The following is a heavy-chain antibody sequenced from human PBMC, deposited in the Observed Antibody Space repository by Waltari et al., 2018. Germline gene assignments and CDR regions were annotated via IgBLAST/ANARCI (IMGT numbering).Heavy chain of an antibody. V-gene: IGHV3-23*04. CDR3: AKAAEYSSSPAYNYYYYYMDV. Sequence: EVQLVESGGGLVQPGGSLRLSCTASGFTFSSYAMSWVRPAPGKGLEWVSAISGSGGSTYYADSVKGRFTISRDNSKNTLYLQMNSLRAEDTAVYYCAKAAEYSSSPAYNYYYYYMDVWGKGTTVTVSS. J-gene: IGHJ6*03. CDR2: ISGSGGST. D-gene: IGHD6-6*01. CDR1: GFTFSSYA.